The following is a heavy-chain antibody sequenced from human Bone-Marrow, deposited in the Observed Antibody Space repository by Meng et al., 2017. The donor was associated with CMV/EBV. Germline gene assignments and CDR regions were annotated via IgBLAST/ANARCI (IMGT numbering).Heavy chain of an antibody. CDR2: IYSRGGT. CDR1: GFTVGSSY. J-gene: IGHJ4*02. D-gene: IGHD2-15*01. CDR3: AREGRDLDY. V-gene: IGHV3-53*01. Sequence: GESLKISCTASGFTVGSSYMSWIRQSPGKGLEWVSTIYSRGGTYYTDSVKGRFTISRDNAKKSLYLQLSSLRAEDTAIYYCAREGRDLDYWGQGTLVTVSS.